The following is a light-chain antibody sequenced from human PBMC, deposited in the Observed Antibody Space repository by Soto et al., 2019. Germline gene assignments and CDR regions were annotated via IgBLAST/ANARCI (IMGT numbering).Light chain of an antibody. V-gene: IGLV2-11*01. CDR3: CSYAGSHTVI. Sequence: QSALTQPRSVSGSPGQSVTISCTGTSSDVGGYNYVSWYQQHPGKAPKLMIYDVSKRPSGIPDRFSGSKSGNTASLTISGLQAEDEAAYYCCSYAGSHTVIFGGGTKLTVL. J-gene: IGLJ2*01. CDR1: SSDVGGYNY. CDR2: DVS.